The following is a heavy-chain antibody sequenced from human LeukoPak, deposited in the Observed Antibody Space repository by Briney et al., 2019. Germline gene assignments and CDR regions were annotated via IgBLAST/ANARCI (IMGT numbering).Heavy chain of an antibody. D-gene: IGHD2-2*01. CDR2: IHPKSGDT. CDR3: ATDRPHQRLLP. V-gene: IGHV1-2*02. Sequence: ASVTVSFKASGYTFIDYFLHWVRQAPGQGLEWMGYIHPKSGDTKYAQKFQDRVTLTRDTSISTAYMNLASLTSDDTAVYYCATDRPHQRLLPWGQGTLVTVSS. J-gene: IGHJ5*02. CDR1: GYTFIDYF.